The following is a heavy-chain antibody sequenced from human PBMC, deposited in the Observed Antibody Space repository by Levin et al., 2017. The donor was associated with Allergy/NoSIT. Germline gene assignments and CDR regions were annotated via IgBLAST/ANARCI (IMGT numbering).Heavy chain of an antibody. J-gene: IGHJ4*02. Sequence: GESLKISCKASGYTFTSYGISWVRQAPGQGLEWMGWISAYNGNTNYAQKLQGRVTMTTDTSTSTAYMELRSLRSDDTAVYYCASVYSSGALDYWGQGTLVTVSS. CDR1: GYTFTSYG. D-gene: IGHD6-19*01. CDR3: ASVYSSGALDY. CDR2: ISAYNGNT. V-gene: IGHV1-18*01.